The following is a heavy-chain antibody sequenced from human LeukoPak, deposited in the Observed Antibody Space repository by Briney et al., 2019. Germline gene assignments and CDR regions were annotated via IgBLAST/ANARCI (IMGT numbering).Heavy chain of an antibody. J-gene: IGHJ4*02. D-gene: IGHD5-18*01. CDR1: GFTFSSYA. CDR2: ISYDGSNK. Sequence: QSGGSLRLSCAASGFTFSSYAMHWVRQAPGKGLEGVAVISYDGSNKYYADSVKGRFTISRDNSKNTLYLQMNSLRAEDTAVYYCARAWDTAMVLDYWGQGTLVTVSS. V-gene: IGHV3-30*04. CDR3: ARAWDTAMVLDY.